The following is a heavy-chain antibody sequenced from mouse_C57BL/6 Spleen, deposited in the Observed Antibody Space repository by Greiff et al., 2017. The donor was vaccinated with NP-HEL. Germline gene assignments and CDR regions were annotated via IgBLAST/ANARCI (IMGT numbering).Heavy chain of an antibody. CDR1: GYTFTDYY. V-gene: IGHV1-76*01. CDR2: IYPGSGNT. CDR3: ARSGDGSSYWYFDV. J-gene: IGHJ1*03. Sequence: VKLQESGAELVRPGASVKLSCKASGYTFTDYYINWVKQRPGQGLEWIARIYPGSGNTYYNEKFKGKATLTAEKSSSTAYMQLSSLTSEDSAVYFCARSGDGSSYWYFDVWGTGTTVTVSS. D-gene: IGHD1-1*01.